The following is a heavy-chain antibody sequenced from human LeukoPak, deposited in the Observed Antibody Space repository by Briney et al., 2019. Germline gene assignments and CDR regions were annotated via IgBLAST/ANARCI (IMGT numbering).Heavy chain of an antibody. J-gene: IGHJ4*02. CDR3: ARGETYYYGSGSFDY. D-gene: IGHD3-10*01. V-gene: IGHV4-38-2*02. CDR1: GYSISSGYY. CDR2: IYHSGST. Sequence: PSETLSLTCTVSGYSISSGYYWGWIRQPPGKGLEWIGSIYHSGSTYYNPSLKSRVTISVDTSKNQFSLKLSSVTAADTAVYYCARGETYYYGSGSFDYWGQGTLVTVSS.